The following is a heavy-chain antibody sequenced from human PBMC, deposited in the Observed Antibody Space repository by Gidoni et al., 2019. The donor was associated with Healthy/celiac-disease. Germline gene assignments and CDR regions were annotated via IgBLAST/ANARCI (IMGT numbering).Heavy chain of an antibody. D-gene: IGHD3-10*01. CDR1: GFPFSSYA. Sequence: EVQLLESGGGLVQPGGSLRLSCAASGFPFSSYAMSWVRQAPGKGLEWVSAISGSGGSTYYADSVKGRFTISRDNSKNTLYLQMNSLRAEDTAVYYCAKLGRGGNYFDYWGQGTLVTVSS. V-gene: IGHV3-23*01. CDR3: AKLGRGGNYFDY. CDR2: ISGSGGST. J-gene: IGHJ4*02.